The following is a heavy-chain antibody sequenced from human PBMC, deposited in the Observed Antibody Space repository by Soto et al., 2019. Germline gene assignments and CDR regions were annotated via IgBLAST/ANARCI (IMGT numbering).Heavy chain of an antibody. CDR3: ARDRGGSYYVSYWFDP. V-gene: IGHV4-30-4*01. D-gene: IGHD1-26*01. Sequence: SETLSLTCTVSGGSISSGDYYWSWIRQPPGKGLEWIGYIYYSGSTYYNPSLKSRVTISVDASKNQFSLKLSSVTAADTAVYYCARDRGGSYYVSYWFDPWGQGTLVTVSS. CDR1: GGSISSGDYY. CDR2: IYYSGST. J-gene: IGHJ5*02.